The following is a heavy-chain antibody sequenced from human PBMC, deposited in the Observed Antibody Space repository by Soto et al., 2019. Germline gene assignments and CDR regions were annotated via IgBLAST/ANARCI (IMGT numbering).Heavy chain of an antibody. J-gene: IGHJ4*02. CDR2: ISYDGSNK. D-gene: IGHD2-15*01. CDR3: AKDREEDIVVVVAATPDY. Sequence: QVQLVESGGGVVQPGRSLRLSCAASGFTFSSYGMHWVRQAPGKGLEWVAVISYDGSNKYYADSVKGRFTISRDNSKNTLSLQMNSLRAEDTAVYYCAKDREEDIVVVVAATPDYWGQGTLVTVSS. V-gene: IGHV3-30*18. CDR1: GFTFSSYG.